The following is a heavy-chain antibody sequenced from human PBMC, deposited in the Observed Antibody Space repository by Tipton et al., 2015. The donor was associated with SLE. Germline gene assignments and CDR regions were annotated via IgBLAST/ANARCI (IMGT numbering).Heavy chain of an antibody. J-gene: IGHJ4*02. CDR1: GGYISSSSYY. V-gene: IGHV4-39*07. Sequence: LRLSCTVSGGYISSSSYYWGWIRQPPGKGLEWIGSIYYSGSTYYNPSLKSRVTISLNTSKNHFSLLLNSVTAADTAVYYCAGHPQLAYFDPWGPGTLVTVSS. CDR3: AGHPQLAYFDP. CDR2: IYYSGST. D-gene: IGHD3-9*01.